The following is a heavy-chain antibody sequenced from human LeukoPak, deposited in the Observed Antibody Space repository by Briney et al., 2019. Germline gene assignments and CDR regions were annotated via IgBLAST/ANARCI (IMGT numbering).Heavy chain of an antibody. CDR3: ARETILAVAGDF. CDR2: ISSNSITM. Sequence: GGSLRLSCAASGFTFNRNNMNWVRQAPGKGLEWVSYISSNSITMYYADSVKGRFTISRDNAKNSLYLQMNSLRADDTAVYYCARETILAVAGDFWGQGTLVTVSS. CDR1: GFTFNRNN. D-gene: IGHD6-19*01. V-gene: IGHV3-48*04. J-gene: IGHJ4*02.